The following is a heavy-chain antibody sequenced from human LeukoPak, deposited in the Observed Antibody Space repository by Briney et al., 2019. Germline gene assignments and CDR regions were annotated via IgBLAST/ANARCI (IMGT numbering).Heavy chain of an antibody. D-gene: IGHD6-19*01. CDR2: INRGGST. J-gene: IGHJ4*02. Sequence: SETLSLTCAVYGGSFSGYYWSWIRQPPGKGLEWIVEINRGGSTNYNPSLKSRVTISVDTSKNQFSLKLSSVTAADTAVYYSERDSIALGSTRGFDYWGRGTLATVSS. V-gene: IGHV4-34*01. CDR3: ERDSIALGSTRGFDY. CDR1: GGSFSGYY.